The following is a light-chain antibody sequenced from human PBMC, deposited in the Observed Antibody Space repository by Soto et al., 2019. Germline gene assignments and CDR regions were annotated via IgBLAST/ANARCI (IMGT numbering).Light chain of an antibody. Sequence: AIQLTQSPSSLSASVGDRVTITCRASQGISSALAWYQQTPGKATKLLIYDASSLESGVPSRFSGSGSGTDFTLTISSLQPEDFATYYCQQFNNYPLTFGGGAKVEI. V-gene: IGKV1D-13*01. J-gene: IGKJ4*01. CDR3: QQFNNYPLT. CDR2: DAS. CDR1: QGISSA.